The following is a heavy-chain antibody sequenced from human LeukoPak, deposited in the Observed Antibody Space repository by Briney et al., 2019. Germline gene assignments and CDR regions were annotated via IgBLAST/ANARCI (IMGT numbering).Heavy chain of an antibody. CDR3: ARVAAGCSSTSCYKGFDY. CDR1: GYTFTGYY. J-gene: IGHJ4*02. D-gene: IGHD2-2*02. V-gene: IGHV1-2*02. CDR2: INPNSGGT. Sequence: GASVKVSCKASGYTFTGYYVHWVRQAPGQGLEWMGWINPNSGGTNYAQKFQGRVTMTRDTSISTAYMELSRLRSDDTAVYYCARVAAGCSSTSCYKGFDYWGQGTLVTVSS.